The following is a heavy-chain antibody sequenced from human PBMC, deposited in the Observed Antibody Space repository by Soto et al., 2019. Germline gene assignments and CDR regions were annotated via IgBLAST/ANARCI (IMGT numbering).Heavy chain of an antibody. J-gene: IGHJ6*02. CDR2: ISYDGSNK. V-gene: IGHV3-30*18. CDR1: GFTFSSYG. Sequence: QVQLVESGGGVVQPGRSLRLSCAASGFTFSSYGMHWVRQAPGKGLEWVAVISYDGSNKYYADSVKGRFTISRDNSKNTLYLQMNSLRAEDTAVYYCAKEQVSYYYYYGMDVWGQGTTVTVSS. D-gene: IGHD6-6*01. CDR3: AKEQVSYYYYYGMDV.